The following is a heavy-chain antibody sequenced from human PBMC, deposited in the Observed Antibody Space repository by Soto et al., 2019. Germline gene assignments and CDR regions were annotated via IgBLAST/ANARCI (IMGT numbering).Heavy chain of an antibody. CDR1: GGSISSGGYY. J-gene: IGHJ5*02. CDR2: IYYSGST. D-gene: IGHD3-9*01. V-gene: IGHV4-31*03. CDR3: ARGFRRYFDWLLSIRWITWFDP. Sequence: SETLSLTCTVSGGSISSGGYYWSWIRQHPGKGLEWIGYIYYSGSTYYNPSLKSRVTISVDTSKNRFSLKLSSVTAADTAVYYCARGFRRYFDWLLSIRWITWFDPWGQGTLVTVSS.